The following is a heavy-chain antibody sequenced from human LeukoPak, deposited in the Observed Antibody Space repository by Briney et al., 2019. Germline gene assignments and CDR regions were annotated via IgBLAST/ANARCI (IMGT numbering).Heavy chain of an antibody. CDR1: GGSISSSSYY. CDR2: IYYSGST. J-gene: IGHJ2*01. V-gene: IGHV4-39*07. Sequence: PSETLSLTCTVSGGSISSSSYYWGWIRQPPGKGLEWIGSIYYSGSTYYNPSLKSRVTISVDTSKNQFSLKLSSVTAADTAVYYCASRPVVTRNWYFDLWGRGTLVTVSS. CDR3: ASRPVVTRNWYFDL. D-gene: IGHD4-23*01.